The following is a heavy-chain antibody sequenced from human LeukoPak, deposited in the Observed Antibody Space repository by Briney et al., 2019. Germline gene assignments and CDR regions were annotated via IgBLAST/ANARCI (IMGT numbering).Heavy chain of an antibody. CDR1: GGSFSGYY. V-gene: IGHV4-34*01. CDR2: INHSGST. CDR3: ASGGRKYQLPPGRDY. J-gene: IGHJ4*02. D-gene: IGHD2-2*01. Sequence: SETLSLTCAAYGGSFSGYYWSWIRQPPGKGLEWIGEINHSGSTNYNPSLKSRVTISVDTSKNQFSLKLSSVTAADTAVYYCASGGRKYQLPPGRDYWGQGTLVTVSS.